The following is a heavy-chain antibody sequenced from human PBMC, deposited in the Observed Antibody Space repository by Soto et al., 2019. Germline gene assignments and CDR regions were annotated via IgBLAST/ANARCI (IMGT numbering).Heavy chain of an antibody. D-gene: IGHD3-9*01. J-gene: IGHJ6*02. V-gene: IGHV4-59*01. Sequence: SETLSLTCTVSGGSISSYYWSWIRQPPGKGLGWIGYIYYSGSTNYNPSLKSRVTISVDTSKNQFSLKLSSVTAADTAVYYCARAPYDILTGYYPHYYYYGMDVWGQGTTVTVSS. CDR3: ARAPYDILTGYYPHYYYYGMDV. CDR1: GGSISSYY. CDR2: IYYSGST.